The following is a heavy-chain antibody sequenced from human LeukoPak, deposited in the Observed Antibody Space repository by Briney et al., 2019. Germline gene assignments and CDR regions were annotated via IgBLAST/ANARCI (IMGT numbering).Heavy chain of an antibody. CDR2: ISYDGSNK. Sequence: LPGGSLRLSCATSGFTFNTYAMHWVRQAPGKGLEWVAVISYDGSNKFYADSVKGRFTISRDDSKNTLYLQMNTLRVEDTAVYYCARAWGGGSTADGLYSSPTSWIDPWGQGTLVTVSS. V-gene: IGHV3-30*04. CDR1: GFTFNTYA. J-gene: IGHJ5*02. D-gene: IGHD6-19*01. CDR3: ARAWGGGSTADGLYSSPTSWIDP.